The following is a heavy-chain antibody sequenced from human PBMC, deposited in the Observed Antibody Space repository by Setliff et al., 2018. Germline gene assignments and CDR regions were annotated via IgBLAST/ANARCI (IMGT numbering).Heavy chain of an antibody. Sequence: PSETLSLTCAVYGGSFTGYYWSWIRQTPTKGLEWIGEINHSGTANYSPSLRSRLTISVDTSKNQFSLKLRSVTAADTAVYYCARGGTFRYFDFWGQGAPVTVSS. CDR3: ARGGTFRYFDF. V-gene: IGHV4-34*01. J-gene: IGHJ4*02. CDR1: GGSFTGYY. CDR2: INHSGTA.